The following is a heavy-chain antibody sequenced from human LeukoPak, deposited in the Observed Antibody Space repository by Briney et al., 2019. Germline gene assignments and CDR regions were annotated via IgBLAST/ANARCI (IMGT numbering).Heavy chain of an antibody. V-gene: IGHV3-23*01. Sequence: GGSLRLSCAASGFTFSSYAMSWVRQAPGKGLEWVSAISGSGGSTYYADSVKGRFTISRDNSKNTLYLQMNSLRAEDTAVYYCAKSREITMVRGVIMGWFDPWGQGTLVTVSS. CDR2: ISGSGGST. CDR1: GFTFSSYA. D-gene: IGHD3-10*01. J-gene: IGHJ5*02. CDR3: AKSREITMVRGVIMGWFDP.